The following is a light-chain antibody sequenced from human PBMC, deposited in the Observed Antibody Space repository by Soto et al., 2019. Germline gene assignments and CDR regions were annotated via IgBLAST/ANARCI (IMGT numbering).Light chain of an antibody. Sequence: PGERATLSCRASQSVSNYLAWYQQKPGQAPRLLIYGASTRASGIPDRFSGSGSGTDFTLTISRLEPEDFAVYYCQQYGSSGTFGQGTKVDIK. CDR1: QSVSNY. CDR3: QQYGSSGT. CDR2: GAS. J-gene: IGKJ1*01. V-gene: IGKV3-20*01.